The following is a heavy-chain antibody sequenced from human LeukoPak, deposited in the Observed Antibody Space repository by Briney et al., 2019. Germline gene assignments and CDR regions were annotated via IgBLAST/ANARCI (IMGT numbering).Heavy chain of an antibody. J-gene: IGHJ5*02. D-gene: IGHD6-13*01. CDR1: GYTFTSYG. V-gene: IGHV1-18*01. CDR3: ARDRAAAGTFDP. CDR2: ISAYNGNT. Sequence: ASVKVSCKASGYTFTSYGIRWVRQAPGQGLEWMGWISAYNGNTNYAQKLQGRVTMTTDTSTSTAYMELRSLRSDDTAVYYCARDRAAAGTFDPWGQGTLVTVSS.